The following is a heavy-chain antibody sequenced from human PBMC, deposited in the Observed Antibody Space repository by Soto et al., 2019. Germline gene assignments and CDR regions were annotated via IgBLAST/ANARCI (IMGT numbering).Heavy chain of an antibody. CDR2: ISGSGGST. V-gene: IGHV3-23*01. Sequence: GSLRLSCAASGCTFSSFAMSWVRQAPGKGLEWVSAISGSGGSTYYADSVKGRFTIPRDNSKNTLYLQMNSLRAEDTAVYYCAKVQWLVRVGAFDIWGQGTMVTVSS. D-gene: IGHD6-19*01. CDR3: AKVQWLVRVGAFDI. J-gene: IGHJ3*02. CDR1: GCTFSSFA.